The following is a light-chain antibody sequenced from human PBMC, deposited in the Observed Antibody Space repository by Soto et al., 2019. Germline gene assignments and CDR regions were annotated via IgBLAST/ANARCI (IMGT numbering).Light chain of an antibody. V-gene: IGKV3-20*01. J-gene: IGKJ2*01. CDR1: ESVSSDS. Sequence: EIVLTQSPGTLSLSRGESATLSCRASESVSSDSLAWYQQKSGQAPRLVLSGASNRATGIPDRFSGSGSGTDFTLSIRGLEPEDFAVYYCQQFGRSPYAFGQGTKLEI. CDR3: QQFGRSPYA. CDR2: GAS.